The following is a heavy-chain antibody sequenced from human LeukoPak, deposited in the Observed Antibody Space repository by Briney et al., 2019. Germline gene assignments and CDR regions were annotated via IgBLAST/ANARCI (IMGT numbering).Heavy chain of an antibody. CDR3: ARTLEYCSSTSCYFRFDP. CDR2: INHSGST. CDR1: GGSFSGYY. D-gene: IGHD2-2*01. Sequence: SETLSLTCAVYGGSFSGYYWSWIRQPPGKGLEWSGEINHSGSTNYNPSLKSRVTISVDTSKNQFSLKLSSVTAADTAVYYCARTLEYCSSTSCYFRFDPWGQGTLVTVSS. V-gene: IGHV4-34*01. J-gene: IGHJ5*02.